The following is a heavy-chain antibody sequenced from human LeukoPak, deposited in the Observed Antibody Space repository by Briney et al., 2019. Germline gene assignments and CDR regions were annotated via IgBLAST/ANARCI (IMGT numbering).Heavy chain of an antibody. CDR1: GGSISSSSYY. CDR3: ARDPAPEDYGDYGMDV. Sequence: PSETLSLTCTVSGGSISSSSYYWGWIRQPPGKGLEWIGSIYHSGSTYYNPSLKSRVTISVDTSKNQFSLKLSSVTAADTAVYYCARDPAPEDYGDYGMDVWGKGTTVTVSS. V-gene: IGHV4-39*07. J-gene: IGHJ6*04. CDR2: IYHSGST. D-gene: IGHD4-17*01.